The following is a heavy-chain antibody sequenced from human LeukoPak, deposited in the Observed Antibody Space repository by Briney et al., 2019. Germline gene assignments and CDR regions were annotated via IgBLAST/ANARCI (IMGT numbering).Heavy chain of an antibody. V-gene: IGHV1-18*01. Sequence: ASVKVSCKASGYTFTSYGISWVRQAPGQGLEWMGWISAYNGNTNYAQKLQGRVTMTTDTSTSTAYMELRSLRSDDTAVYYCARAEVNYYDSSGSDVDYWGQGTLVTVSS. CDR2: ISAYNGNT. CDR3: ARAEVNYYDSSGSDVDY. D-gene: IGHD3-22*01. CDR1: GYTFTSYG. J-gene: IGHJ4*02.